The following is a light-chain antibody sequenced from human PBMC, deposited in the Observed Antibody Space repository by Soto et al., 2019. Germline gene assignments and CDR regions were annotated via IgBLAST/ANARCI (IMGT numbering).Light chain of an antibody. V-gene: IGKV3-11*01. Sequence: EIVLTQSPATLSLSPGERATLSCRASQSFSTYLAWYQQKPGQAPRLLIYDTSNRATGIPARFSGSGSGADFTLTISSLEPEDFAVYYCQHRASWPWTFGQGTKVEIK. CDR2: DTS. CDR1: QSFSTY. CDR3: QHRASWPWT. J-gene: IGKJ1*01.